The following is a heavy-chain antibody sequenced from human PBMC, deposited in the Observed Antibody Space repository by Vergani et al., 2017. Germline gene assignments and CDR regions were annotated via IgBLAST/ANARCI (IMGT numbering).Heavy chain of an antibody. Sequence: QVQLVESGGGLVKPGGSLRLSCAASGFSFSDHYMTWIRQAPGKGLEWVSYINNSGNTIDYADSVKGRFSISRDNAKSSLFLQMDSLRAEDTAVYYCARDHRDYNNYPGTFDIWGQGSMVTVSS. D-gene: IGHD5-24*01. CDR1: GFSFSDHY. CDR3: ARDHRDYNNYPGTFDI. CDR2: INNSGNTI. J-gene: IGHJ3*02. V-gene: IGHV3-11*01.